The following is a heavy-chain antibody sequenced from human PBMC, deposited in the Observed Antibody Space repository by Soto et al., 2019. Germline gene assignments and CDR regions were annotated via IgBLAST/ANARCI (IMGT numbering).Heavy chain of an antibody. CDR1: RFSLTTYGVG. Sequence: GXTLVTPTQTLTXNCTFSRFSLTTYGVGVVWIRQHTGKALEWLALIFWNDDERYSPSLKSRLTITKDTYKNQVVFTMTNMDPVDTATYFCVHTGYSYDPFDYWGRGTLVTVSS. J-gene: IGHJ4*02. V-gene: IGHV2-5*01. CDR3: VHTGYSYDPFDY. CDR2: IFWNDDE. D-gene: IGHD5-18*01.